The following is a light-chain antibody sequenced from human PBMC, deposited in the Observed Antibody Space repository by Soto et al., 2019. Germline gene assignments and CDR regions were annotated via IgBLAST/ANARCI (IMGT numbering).Light chain of an antibody. CDR2: DAS. CDR1: QSVSST. CDR3: QQYSNWPPWT. Sequence: EIVITQSPATLSVSPGERATLSCRASQSVSSTLAWYQQKPGQAPRLLIYDASTRATGIPARFSGSGSGTEFTLTITSLQSEDFAVYYCQQYSNWPPWTFGQGTKVDIK. V-gene: IGKV3-15*01. J-gene: IGKJ1*01.